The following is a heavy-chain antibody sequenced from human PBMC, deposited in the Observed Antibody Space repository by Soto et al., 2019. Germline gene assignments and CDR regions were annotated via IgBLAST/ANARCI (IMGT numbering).Heavy chain of an antibody. V-gene: IGHV1-8*01. D-gene: IGHD3-10*01. Sequence: QVQLVQSGAEVKKPGASVKVSCKASGYTFTSYDINWVRQATGQGLEWMGWMNPNSGNTGYAQKFQGRVTIHRNTPKSTAYMERSSVRSEDTAWYYWGRVGKGWLGGDAFDIWGQGTMVTVSS. CDR1: GYTFTSYD. CDR2: MNPNSGNT. CDR3: GRVGKGWLGGDAFDI. J-gene: IGHJ3*02.